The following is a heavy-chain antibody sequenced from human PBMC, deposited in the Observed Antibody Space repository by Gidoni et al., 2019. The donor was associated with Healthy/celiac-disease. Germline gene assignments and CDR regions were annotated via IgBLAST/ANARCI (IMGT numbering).Heavy chain of an antibody. Sequence: EVQLVESGGGLVKPGGSLRLSCAASGFTFSSYSMNWVRQAPGKGLEWVSSISSSSSYIYYADSVKGRFTISRDNAKNSLYLQMNSLRAEDTAVYYCARLKIVANYYYGMDVWGQGTTVTVSS. CDR1: GFTFSSYS. CDR3: ARLKIVANYYYGMDV. D-gene: IGHD5-12*01. V-gene: IGHV3-21*01. CDR2: ISSSSSYI. J-gene: IGHJ6*02.